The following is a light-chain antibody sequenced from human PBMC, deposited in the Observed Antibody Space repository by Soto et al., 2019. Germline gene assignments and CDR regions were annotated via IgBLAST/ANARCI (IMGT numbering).Light chain of an antibody. Sequence: EVVLTQSPATLSLSPGEGATLSCRASQSVGNYLAWYQQRPGQAPRLLIYDASSRATGIPARFSGSGSGTDFTPTITSLEPDDVAVYYCEQRSNWIFTFGPGTIVDIK. J-gene: IGKJ3*01. CDR1: QSVGNY. CDR3: EQRSNWIFT. CDR2: DAS. V-gene: IGKV3-11*01.